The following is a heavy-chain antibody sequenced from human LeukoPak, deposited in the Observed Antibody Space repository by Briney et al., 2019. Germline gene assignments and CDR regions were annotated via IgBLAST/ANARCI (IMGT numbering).Heavy chain of an antibody. Sequence: ASVKVSCKASGYTFTSYGISWVRQAPGQGLEWMGWISAYNGNTNYAQKLQGRVTMTTDTSTSTACMELRSLRSDDTAVYYCARAGGDYSNFNWFDPWGQGTLVTVSS. CDR2: ISAYNGNT. D-gene: IGHD4-11*01. CDR1: GYTFTSYG. V-gene: IGHV1-18*01. J-gene: IGHJ5*02. CDR3: ARAGGDYSNFNWFDP.